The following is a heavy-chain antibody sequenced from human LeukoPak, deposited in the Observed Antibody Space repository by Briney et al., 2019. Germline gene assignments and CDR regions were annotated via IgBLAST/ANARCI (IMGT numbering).Heavy chain of an antibody. CDR3: ARGKYSSSWFDP. D-gene: IGHD6-13*01. Sequence: SETLSLTCAVSGGSFSGYYWSWIRQPPGKGLEWIGEINHSGSTNYNPSLKSRVTISVDTSKNQFSLKLSSVTAADTAVYYCARGKYSSSWFDPWGQGTLVTVSS. V-gene: IGHV4-34*01. CDR2: INHSGST. J-gene: IGHJ5*02. CDR1: GGSFSGYY.